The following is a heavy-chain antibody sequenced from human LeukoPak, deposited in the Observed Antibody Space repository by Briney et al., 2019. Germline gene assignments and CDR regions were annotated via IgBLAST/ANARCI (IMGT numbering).Heavy chain of an antibody. Sequence: SETLSLTCAVYGGSFSGYYWSWLRQPPGKGLEWIGEINHSGSTNYNPSLKSRVTISVDTSKNQFSLKLSSVTAADTAVYYCARGRSPYCSSTSCYRKFFDYWGQGTLVTVSS. CDR1: GGSFSGYY. V-gene: IGHV4-34*01. CDR2: INHSGST. J-gene: IGHJ4*02. D-gene: IGHD2-2*02. CDR3: ARGRSPYCSSTSCYRKFFDY.